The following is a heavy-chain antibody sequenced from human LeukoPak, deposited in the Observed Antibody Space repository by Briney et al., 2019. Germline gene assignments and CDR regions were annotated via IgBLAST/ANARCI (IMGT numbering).Heavy chain of an antibody. CDR2: IYHSGST. J-gene: IGHJ4*02. CDR1: GGSFSGYY. CDR3: ARGYIAVAGTGTHYFDY. V-gene: IGHV4-34*01. Sequence: SETLSLTCAVYGGSFSGYYWSWIRQPPGKGLEWIGSIYHSGSTYYNPSLKSRVTISVDTSKNQFSLKLSSVTAADTAVYYCARGYIAVAGTGTHYFDYWGQGTLVTVSS. D-gene: IGHD6-19*01.